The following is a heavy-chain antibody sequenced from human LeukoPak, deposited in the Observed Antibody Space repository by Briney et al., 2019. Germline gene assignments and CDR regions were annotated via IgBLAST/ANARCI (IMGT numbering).Heavy chain of an antibody. D-gene: IGHD3-22*01. J-gene: IGHJ4*02. CDR2: SRNKAKSYST. CDR1: GFTFRSYW. V-gene: IGHV3-72*01. CDR3: ARRGFSDSRGFYPDFDY. Sequence: PGGSLRLSCAASGFTFRSYWMSWVRQAPGKGLEWVGRSRNKAKSYSTEYAAPVKGRFTISRDESKNSMYLQMNSLKTEDTAVYFCARRGFSDSRGFYPDFDYWGRGTLVTVSS.